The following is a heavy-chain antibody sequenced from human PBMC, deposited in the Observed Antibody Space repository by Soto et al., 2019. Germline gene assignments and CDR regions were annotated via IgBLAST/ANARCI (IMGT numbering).Heavy chain of an antibody. CDR1: GYYIGSGFY. Sequence: KPSETLSLTCTVSGYYIGSGFYWGWIRQAPGKGLEWIGTIYYTGTTYYNPSLKSRLTMSVDTSNNQFSLKLKSVTAADTAVYYCARALIGTLDYWGQGALVTVSS. CDR3: ARALIGTLDY. V-gene: IGHV4-38-2*02. CDR2: IYYTGTT. J-gene: IGHJ4*02. D-gene: IGHD1-7*01.